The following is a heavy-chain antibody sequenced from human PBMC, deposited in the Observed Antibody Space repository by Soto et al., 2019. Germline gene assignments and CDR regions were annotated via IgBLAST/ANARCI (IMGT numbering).Heavy chain of an antibody. CDR3: ARGIATGQLDP. CDR2: INPDNGNT. J-gene: IGHJ5*02. V-gene: IGHV1-3*01. Sequence: GASVKVSCKGSGYTFGRDGMHWVRQTPGQRLEWTGWINPDNGNTKSSQKFQDRVIITRDTSASTAYMDLSSLRSEDTAVYYCARGIATGQLDPWGQGTLVTAPQ. CDR1: GYTFGRDG. D-gene: IGHD2-15*01.